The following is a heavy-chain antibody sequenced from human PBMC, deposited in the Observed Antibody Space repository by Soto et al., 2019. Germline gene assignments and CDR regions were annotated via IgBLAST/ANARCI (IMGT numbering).Heavy chain of an antibody. J-gene: IGHJ5*02. CDR2: IRSKTNSYAT. Sequence: EVQLVESGGGLVQPGGSLRLSCAASGFTFSDSAIFWVRQASGKGLEWVGRIRSKTNSYATAYAASLKGRFTVSRDDSKSTAYLQMNSLKTDDTAVYYCVRGWELLSGYFDPWGQGTLVTVSS. D-gene: IGHD1-26*01. CDR3: VRGWELLSGYFDP. V-gene: IGHV3-73*02. CDR1: GFTFSDSA.